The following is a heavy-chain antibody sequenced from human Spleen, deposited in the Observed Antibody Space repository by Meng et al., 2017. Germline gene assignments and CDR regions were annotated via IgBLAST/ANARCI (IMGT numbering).Heavy chain of an antibody. CDR2: MNPNSGNT. CDR3: ARGDRGQQLVLVY. D-gene: IGHD6-13*01. J-gene: IGHJ4*02. Sequence: ASVKVSCKASGYTFTSYDINWVRQATGQGLEWMGWMNPNSGNTGYAQKFQGRVTMTRDTSISTAYMELSRLRSDDTAVYYCARGDRGQQLVLVYWGQGTLVTVSS. CDR1: GYTFTSYD. V-gene: IGHV1-8*02.